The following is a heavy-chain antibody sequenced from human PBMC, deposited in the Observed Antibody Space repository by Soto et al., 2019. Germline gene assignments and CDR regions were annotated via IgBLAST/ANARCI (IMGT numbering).Heavy chain of an antibody. CDR1: GDSINNYY. CDR2: IYYTGST. Sequence: SETLSLTCTVSGDSINNYYWSWIRQPPGKRLEWIGYIYYTGSTTYNPSLESRVTMSVDTSKNQFSLKLNSVNAADTAVYYCARYRREAVAGYTLDNWGQGILVTVSS. D-gene: IGHD6-13*01. J-gene: IGHJ4*02. CDR3: ARYRREAVAGYTLDN. V-gene: IGHV4-59*01.